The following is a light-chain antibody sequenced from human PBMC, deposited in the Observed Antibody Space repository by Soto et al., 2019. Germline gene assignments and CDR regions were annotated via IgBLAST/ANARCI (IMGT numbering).Light chain of an antibody. V-gene: IGLV1-40*01. CDR1: SSNIGAGYD. Sequence: QSVLTQPPSVSGAPGQRVTISCTGSSSNIGAGYDVHWYQQLPGTAPKLLIYGNSNRPSGVPDRFSGSKSGTSASLAITGLQAEDEADYYCQSYARSLSGRGGVFGGGPKLTVL. J-gene: IGLJ2*01. CDR2: GNS. CDR3: QSYARSLSGRGGV.